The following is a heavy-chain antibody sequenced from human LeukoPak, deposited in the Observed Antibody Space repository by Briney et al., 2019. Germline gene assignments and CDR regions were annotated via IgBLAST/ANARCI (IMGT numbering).Heavy chain of an antibody. Sequence: ASVKVSCKASGYAFTSYGISWVRQAPGQGLEWMGWISAYNGNTNYAQKLQGRVTMTTDTSTSTAYMELRSLRSDDTAVYYCARGPGRRFTDSSGWEWGQGTLVTVSS. CDR1: GYAFTSYG. D-gene: IGHD6-19*01. CDR3: ARGPGRRFTDSSGWE. CDR2: ISAYNGNT. V-gene: IGHV1-18*01. J-gene: IGHJ4*02.